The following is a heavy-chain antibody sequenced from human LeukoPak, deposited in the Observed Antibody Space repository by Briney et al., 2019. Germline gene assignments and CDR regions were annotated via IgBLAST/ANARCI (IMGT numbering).Heavy chain of an antibody. CDR1: GASVSSGSYY. V-gene: IGHV4-61*01. CDR2: IYYSGST. Sequence: SETLSLTCNVSGASVSSGSYYWSWIRQPPGKGLEWIGYIYYSGSTNYNPSLKSRVTISVDTSKNQFSLKLSSVTAADTAVYYCARVFPTRDYWGQGTLVTVSS. J-gene: IGHJ4*02. CDR3: ARVFPTRDY.